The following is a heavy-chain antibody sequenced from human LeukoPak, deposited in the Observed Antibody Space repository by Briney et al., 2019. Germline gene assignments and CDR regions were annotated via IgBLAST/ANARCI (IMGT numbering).Heavy chain of an antibody. J-gene: IGHJ4*02. D-gene: IGHD6-13*01. CDR2: INRSGSTT. V-gene: IGHV3-48*03. CDR3: ARDMAAAGDY. CDR1: GFTFSLYE. Sequence: GGSLRLSCAASGFTFSLYEMTWVRQAPGKGLEWVSYINRSGSTTYYADSVKGRFTISRDNAKNSLYLQMNSLTTEDTAVYYCARDMAAAGDYWGQGTLVTVSS.